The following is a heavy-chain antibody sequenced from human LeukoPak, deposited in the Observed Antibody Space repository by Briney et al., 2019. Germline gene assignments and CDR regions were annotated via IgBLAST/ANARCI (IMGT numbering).Heavy chain of an antibody. Sequence: PGGSLRLSCATSGFPFSDFSMSWVRQAPGKGLEWISTTNSGGATTDYAESVKGRFTISGDNSKNILYLQMSSLRVEDTAMYYCAKQSYARSLGEGGPGTLVTVSS. CDR2: TNSGGATT. V-gene: IGHV3-23*01. J-gene: IGHJ4*02. CDR1: GFPFSDFS. D-gene: IGHD2-8*01. CDR3: AKQSYARSLGE.